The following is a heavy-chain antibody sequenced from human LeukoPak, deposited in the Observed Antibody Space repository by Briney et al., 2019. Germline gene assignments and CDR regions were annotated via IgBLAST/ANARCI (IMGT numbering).Heavy chain of an antibody. J-gene: IGHJ4*02. Sequence: GGSLRLSCAASGFTFSSYWMFWVRQAPGKGLVWVSRINSDGSRTIYVDSVKGRFTISRDNAKNTLYLQMNSLRAEDTAVYYCARGDVGATSGPFDYWGQGSLVTVSS. D-gene: IGHD1-26*01. CDR1: GFTFSSYW. CDR2: INSDGSRT. V-gene: IGHV3-74*01. CDR3: ARGDVGATSGPFDY.